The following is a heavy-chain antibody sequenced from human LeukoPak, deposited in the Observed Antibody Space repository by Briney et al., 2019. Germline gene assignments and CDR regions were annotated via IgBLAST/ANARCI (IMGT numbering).Heavy chain of an antibody. Sequence: ASVKVSCKASGYTFTSYYMHWVRQAPGQGLEWMGIINPSGGSTSYAQKFQGRVTMTRDTSTSTVHMELSSLRSEDTAVYYCARAYCGGDCSSPNWFDPWGQGTLVTVSS. V-gene: IGHV1-46*01. CDR3: ARAYCGGDCSSPNWFDP. D-gene: IGHD2-21*02. CDR1: GYTFTSYY. CDR2: INPSGGST. J-gene: IGHJ5*02.